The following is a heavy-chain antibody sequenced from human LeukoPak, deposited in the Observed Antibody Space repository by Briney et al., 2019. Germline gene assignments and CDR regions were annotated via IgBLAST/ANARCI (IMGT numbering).Heavy chain of an antibody. CDR1: GLTFSNYA. Sequence: GGSLTLSCTASGLTFSNYATTWVRQAPRKGLEWVSSITGSGRGTYYADSVKGRFSVSRDNSQNTVFLHMNSLRADDTALYYCSKDPNGDYVGAFDMWGPGTMVTVSS. CDR3: SKDPNGDYVGAFDM. D-gene: IGHD4-17*01. V-gene: IGHV3-23*01. J-gene: IGHJ3*02. CDR2: ITGSGRGT.